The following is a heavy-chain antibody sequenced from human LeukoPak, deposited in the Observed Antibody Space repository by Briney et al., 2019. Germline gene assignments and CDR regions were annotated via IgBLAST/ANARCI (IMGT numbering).Heavy chain of an antibody. D-gene: IGHD2-2*01. CDR2: ISYDGSNK. Sequence: GRSLRLSCAASGFTFSSYAMHRVRQAPGKGLEWVAVISYDGSNKYYADSVKGRFTISRDNSKNTLYLQMNSLRAEDTAVYYCARDKTIVVVPAATVSGWFDPWGQGTLVTVSS. J-gene: IGHJ5*02. CDR3: ARDKTIVVVPAATVSGWFDP. CDR1: GFTFSSYA. V-gene: IGHV3-30*04.